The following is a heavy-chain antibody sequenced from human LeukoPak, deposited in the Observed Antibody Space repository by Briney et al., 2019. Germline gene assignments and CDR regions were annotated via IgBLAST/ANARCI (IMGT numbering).Heavy chain of an antibody. J-gene: IGHJ4*02. V-gene: IGHV3-20*04. D-gene: IGHD3-3*02. CDR3: ARDRLGPSFSVSHFDL. CDR1: GFTYVYYG. Sequence: PGWALRLSCATSGFTYVYYGLSWVRRAPGKGLEGLCAINYNGAITDDADSVKGRFTISRDNAKSSLYLRIDSLRAEDTALYYCARDRLGPSFSVSHFDLWCQGILVTVSA. CDR2: INYNGAIT.